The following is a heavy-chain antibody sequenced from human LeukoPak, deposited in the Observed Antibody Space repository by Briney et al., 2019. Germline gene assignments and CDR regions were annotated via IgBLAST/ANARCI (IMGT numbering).Heavy chain of an antibody. J-gene: IGHJ4*02. CDR3: ARLRWYLEY. D-gene: IGHD4-23*01. Sequence: SETLSLTCTVSGGSISSYYWSWIRQPPGKGLEWIGYIYYSGSTNHNPSLKSRVTISVDTSKNQFSLKQSSVTAADTAVYYCARLRWYLEYWGQGTLVTVSS. CDR2: IYYSGST. V-gene: IGHV4-59*08. CDR1: GGSISSYY.